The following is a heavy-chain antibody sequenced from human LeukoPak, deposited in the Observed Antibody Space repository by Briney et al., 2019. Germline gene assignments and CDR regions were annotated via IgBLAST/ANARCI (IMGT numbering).Heavy chain of an antibody. D-gene: IGHD3-22*01. CDR2: IYYSGST. CDR3: ARLDYYDSYFDY. Sequence: SETLSLTCTVSGGSITSSTYYWGWIRQPPGKGLEWIGRIYYSGSTYYNPSLKSRATISVDTSKNQFSLKLTSVTAADTAVYYCARLDYYDSYFDYWGQGILVTVSP. V-gene: IGHV4-39*01. J-gene: IGHJ4*02. CDR1: GGSITSSTYY.